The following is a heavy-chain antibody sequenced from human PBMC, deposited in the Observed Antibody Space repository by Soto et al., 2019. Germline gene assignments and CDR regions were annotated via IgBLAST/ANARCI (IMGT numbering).Heavy chain of an antibody. J-gene: IGHJ6*02. CDR1: GGTFSSYT. CDR3: ARANHYYGSGSSFYYYYGMDV. D-gene: IGHD3-10*01. V-gene: IGHV1-69*02. Sequence: QVQLVQSGAEVKKPGSSVKVSCKASGGTFSSYTISWVRQAPGQGLEWMGRIIPILGIANYAQKFQGRVTITADKSTSTAYMELSSLRSEDTAVYYCARANHYYGSGSSFYYYYGMDVWGQGTTVTVSS. CDR2: IIPILGIA.